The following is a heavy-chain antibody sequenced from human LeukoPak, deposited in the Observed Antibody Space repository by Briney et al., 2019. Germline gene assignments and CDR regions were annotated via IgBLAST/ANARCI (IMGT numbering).Heavy chain of an antibody. CDR1: GGPISSGSYY. CDR2: MYTGGST. Sequence: SETLSLTCTVSGGPISSGSYYWSWIRQPAGQGLEYIGRMYTGGSTNYNPSLKSRVTISVDTSKNQFSLKLSSVTAADTAVYYCARGYDGSGYYYRNWYFDLWGRGTLVTVSS. D-gene: IGHD3-22*01. J-gene: IGHJ2*01. V-gene: IGHV4-61*02. CDR3: ARGYDGSGYYYRNWYFDL.